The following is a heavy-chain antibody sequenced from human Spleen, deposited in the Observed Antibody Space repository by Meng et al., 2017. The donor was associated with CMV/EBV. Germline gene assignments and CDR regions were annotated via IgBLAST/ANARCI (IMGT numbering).Heavy chain of an antibody. CDR3: ARVPSTYSPEGDY. CDR1: GYTFITYG. V-gene: IGHV1-18*01. CDR2: VSGYNGNT. J-gene: IGHJ4*02. D-gene: IGHD2-15*01. Sequence: ASVKVSCKASGYTFITYGINWVRQAPGQGLEWMGWVSGYNGNTNYAQKFQGRVTMTTDRSTSTAYMELRSLRSDDTAVYYCARVPSTYSPEGDYLGQGTLVTVSS.